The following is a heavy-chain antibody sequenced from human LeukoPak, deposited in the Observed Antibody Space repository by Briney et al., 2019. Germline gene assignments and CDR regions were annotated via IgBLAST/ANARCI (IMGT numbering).Heavy chain of an antibody. Sequence: SVKVSCKASGYTFTSYDINWVRQATGQGLEWMGRIIPILGIANYAQKFQGRVTITADKSTSTAYMELSSLRSEDTAVYYCASFSAVAGTRYFDYWGQGTLVTVSS. D-gene: IGHD6-19*01. V-gene: IGHV1-69*04. CDR3: ASFSAVAGTRYFDY. J-gene: IGHJ4*02. CDR2: IIPILGIA. CDR1: GYTFTSYD.